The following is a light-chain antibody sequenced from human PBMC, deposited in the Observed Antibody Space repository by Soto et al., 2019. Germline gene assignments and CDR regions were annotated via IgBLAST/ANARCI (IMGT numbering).Light chain of an antibody. CDR2: AAS. CDR1: QSISSY. CDR3: HQRQSWPRT. Sequence: DIQMTQSPSSLSASVGDRVTITCRASQSISSYLNWYQQKPGKAPKLLIYAASSLQSGVPARFSASGSGTDFTLTISDVQPEDFALYYSHQRQSWPRTFGQGTKVDIK. V-gene: IGKV1-39*01. J-gene: IGKJ1*01.